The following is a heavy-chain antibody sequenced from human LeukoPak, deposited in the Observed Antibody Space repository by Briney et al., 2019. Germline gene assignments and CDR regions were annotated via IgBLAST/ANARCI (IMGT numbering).Heavy chain of an antibody. D-gene: IGHD6-19*01. CDR2: INHSGST. J-gene: IGHJ4*02. CDR1: GGSFSGYY. Sequence: SETLSLTCAVYGGSFSGYYWSWIRQPPGKGLEWIGEINHSGSTNYNPSLKSRVTISVDTSKNQFSLKLSSVTAADTAVYYCARAQYSSGWPQDYWGQGTLVTVSS. CDR3: ARAQYSSGWPQDY. V-gene: IGHV4-34*01.